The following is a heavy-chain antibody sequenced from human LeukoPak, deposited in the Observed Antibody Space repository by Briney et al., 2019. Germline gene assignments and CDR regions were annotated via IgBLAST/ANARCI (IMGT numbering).Heavy chain of an antibody. CDR1: GFTFSSYE. CDR3: ARFQGDGYNFGFDY. V-gene: IGHV3-48*03. Sequence: GGSLRLSCAASGFTFSSYEMNWVRQAPGKGLEGGSYISSGGSTIYYADSVKGRFTISRDNAKNSLYLQMNSLRAEDTAVYYCARFQGDGYNFGFDYWGRGTLVTVSS. D-gene: IGHD5-24*01. CDR2: ISSGGSTI. J-gene: IGHJ4*02.